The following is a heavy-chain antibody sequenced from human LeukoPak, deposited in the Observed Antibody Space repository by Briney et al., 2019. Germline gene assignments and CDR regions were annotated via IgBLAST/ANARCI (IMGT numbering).Heavy chain of an antibody. Sequence: GASVKVSCKASGYTFTSYGISWVRQAPGQGLEWMGWISAYNGNTNYAQKLQGRVTMTTDTSTSTAYMELSSLRSEDTAVYYCARGEYSGSYFEAFDIWGQGTMVTVSS. V-gene: IGHV1-18*01. J-gene: IGHJ3*02. CDR1: GYTFTSYG. CDR3: ARGEYSGSYFEAFDI. D-gene: IGHD1-26*01. CDR2: ISAYNGNT.